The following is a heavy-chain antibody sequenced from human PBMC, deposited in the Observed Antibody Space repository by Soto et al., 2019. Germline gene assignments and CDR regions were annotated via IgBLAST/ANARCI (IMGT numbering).Heavy chain of an antibody. V-gene: IGHV1-2*02. D-gene: IGHD5-12*01. CDR2: INPNSGGT. J-gene: IGHJ4*02. CDR1: GGTFTGYY. Sequence: QVQLVQSGAEVKKPGSSVKVSCKASGGTFTGYYMHWVRQAPGQGLEWMGWINPNSGGTNYAQKFQGRVTMTRDTSISTAYMELSRLRSDDTAVYYCARDRRSEMATPHNVFDYWGQGTLVTVSS. CDR3: ARDRRSEMATPHNVFDY.